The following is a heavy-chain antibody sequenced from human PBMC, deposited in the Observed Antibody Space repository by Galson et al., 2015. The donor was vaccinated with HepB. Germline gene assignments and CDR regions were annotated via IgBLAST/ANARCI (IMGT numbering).Heavy chain of an antibody. Sequence: SLRLSCAASGFTVSSNYMSWVRQAPGKGLEWVSVIYSGDSTYYADSVKGRFTISRDNSKNTLYLQMNSLRAEDTAVYYCARKWYYDSSGYNGYDAFDIWGQGTMVTVSS. CDR2: IYSGDST. CDR3: ARKWYYDSSGYNGYDAFDI. D-gene: IGHD3-22*01. CDR1: GFTVSSNY. J-gene: IGHJ3*02. V-gene: IGHV3-66*02.